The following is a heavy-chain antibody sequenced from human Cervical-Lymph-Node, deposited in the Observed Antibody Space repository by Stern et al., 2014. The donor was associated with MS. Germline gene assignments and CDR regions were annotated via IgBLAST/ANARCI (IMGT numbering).Heavy chain of an antibody. CDR3: ARHGGPNWNHEAHNWFDP. CDR1: EYNFNTHW. Sequence: EVQLVESGAEVKKPGESLKISCKGSEYNFNTHWIAWVRQMPGKGLEWLGNIYPGNSDTRYNPSLQGQVSISANKSITTAYLHFSSLKASDSAMYFCARHGGPNWNHEAHNWFDPWGQGTLVTGSS. D-gene: IGHD1-14*01. CDR2: IYPGNSDT. V-gene: IGHV5-51*03. J-gene: IGHJ5*02.